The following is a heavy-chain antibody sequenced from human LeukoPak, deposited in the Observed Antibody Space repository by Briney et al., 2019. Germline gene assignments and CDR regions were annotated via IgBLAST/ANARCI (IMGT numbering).Heavy chain of an antibody. Sequence: GGSLRLSCAASGFTFSSYAMHWVRQAPGKGLEWVAVISYDGSNKYYADSVKGRFTISRDNSKNTLYLQMNSLRAEDTAVYYCAITIPGYWGQGTLVTVSS. CDR1: GFTFSSYA. CDR3: AITIPGY. D-gene: IGHD3-3*01. J-gene: IGHJ4*02. V-gene: IGHV3-30-3*01. CDR2: ISYDGSNK.